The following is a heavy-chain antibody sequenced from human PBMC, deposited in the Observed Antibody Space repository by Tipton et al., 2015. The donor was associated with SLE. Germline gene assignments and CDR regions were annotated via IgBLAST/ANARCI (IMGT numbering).Heavy chain of an antibody. D-gene: IGHD1-1*01. J-gene: IGHJ4*02. Sequence: TLSLTCAVYGGSISSRNWWSWIRQPPGKGLEWIGEINHSGSTNYNPSLKSRVTISVDTSKNQFSLKLSSVTAADTAVYYCARGVLRPFDYWGQGTLVTVSS. CDR2: INHSGST. V-gene: IGHV4-4*02. CDR3: ARGVLRPFDY. CDR1: GGSISSRNW.